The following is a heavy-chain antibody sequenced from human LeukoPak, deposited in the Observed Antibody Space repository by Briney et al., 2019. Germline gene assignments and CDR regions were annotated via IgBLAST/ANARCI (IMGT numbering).Heavy chain of an antibody. CDR2: ISAGGDNT. D-gene: IGHD3-10*01. CDR3: AKFQGRELDY. CDR1: GFTFTNYA. Sequence: PGGSLRLSCAASGFTFTNYAMSWVRQAPGKGLEWVSTISAGGDNTYYADSVKGRFTISRDNSKNTLDLQMNSLRAEDTALYYCAKFQGRELDYWGQGTLVTVSS. V-gene: IGHV3-23*01. J-gene: IGHJ4*02.